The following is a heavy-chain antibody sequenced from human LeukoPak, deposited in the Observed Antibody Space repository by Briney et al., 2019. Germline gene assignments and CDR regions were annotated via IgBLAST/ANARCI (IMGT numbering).Heavy chain of an antibody. CDR2: ITDDATT. CDR1: GFTFGSAW. J-gene: IGHJ4*02. D-gene: IGHD6-13*01. CDR3: AREGYSSSWS. V-gene: IGHV3-74*03. Sequence: GGSLRLSCAASGFTFGSAWMHWVRQAPGTGLVWVSRITDDATTTYADSVKGRFTTSRDNAKNSLYLQMNSLRAEDTAVYYCAREGYSSSWSWGQGTLVTVSS.